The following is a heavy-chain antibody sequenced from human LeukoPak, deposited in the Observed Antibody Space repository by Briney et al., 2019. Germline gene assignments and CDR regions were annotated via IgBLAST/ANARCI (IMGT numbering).Heavy chain of an antibody. V-gene: IGHV3-33*06. Sequence: PGGSLRLSCAASGFTFSSSGMSWVRQAPGKGLEWVAVIWYDGNKKYYADSVKGRFTISRDNSKNTLSLQMDSLRAEDTAVYYCAKDNRDAYTGALDYWGQGSLVTVSS. CDR2: IWYDGNKK. D-gene: IGHD5-24*01. CDR3: AKDNRDAYTGALDY. J-gene: IGHJ4*02. CDR1: GFTFSSSG.